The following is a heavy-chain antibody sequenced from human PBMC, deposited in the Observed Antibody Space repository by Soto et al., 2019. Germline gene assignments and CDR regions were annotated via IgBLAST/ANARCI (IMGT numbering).Heavy chain of an antibody. J-gene: IGHJ5*02. CDR1: GGSISSSSSY. Sequence: QLQLQESGPGLVKPSETLSLTCTVSGGSISSSSSYWGWIRQPPGKGLEWIGYIYYSGSTNYNPSVKSRFTISVDSSTNQFTLKLNSVTAADTAVSYCARQPRGPATVTSVINWFDPWGQGALVTVSS. CDR2: IYYSGST. CDR3: ARQPRGPATVTSVINWFDP. D-gene: IGHD4-17*01. V-gene: IGHV4-39*01.